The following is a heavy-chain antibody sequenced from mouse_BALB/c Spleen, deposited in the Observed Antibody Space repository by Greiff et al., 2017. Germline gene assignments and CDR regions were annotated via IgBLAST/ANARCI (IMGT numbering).Heavy chain of an antibody. Sequence: QVQLKQSGPGLVVPSQSLSITCTVSGFSLTSYGVHWVRQPPGKGLEWLGVIWAGGSTNYNSALMSRLSISKDNSKSQVFLKMNSLQTDDTAMYYCARDLEYGNYAMDYWGQGTSVTVSS. V-gene: IGHV2-9*02. CDR1: GFSLTSYG. J-gene: IGHJ4*01. D-gene: IGHD2-10*02. CDR2: IWAGGST. CDR3: ARDLEYGNYAMDY.